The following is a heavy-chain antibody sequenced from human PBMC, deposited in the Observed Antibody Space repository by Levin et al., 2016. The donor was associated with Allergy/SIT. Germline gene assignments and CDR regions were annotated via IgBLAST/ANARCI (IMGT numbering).Heavy chain of an antibody. CDR2: ISGSSSTT. CDR3: ASLYSSDF. V-gene: IGHV3-48*01. D-gene: IGHD6-13*01. J-gene: IGHJ4*02. Sequence: VRQAPGKGLEWVSYISGSSSTTHYADSVKGRFTISRDNAKNSLYLQMNTLRAEDTAVYYCASLYSSDFWGQGTLVTVSS.